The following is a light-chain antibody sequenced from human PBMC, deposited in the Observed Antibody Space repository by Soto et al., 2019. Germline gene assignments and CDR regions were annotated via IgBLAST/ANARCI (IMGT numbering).Light chain of an antibody. CDR3: QQYYSYPGT. Sequence: AIRMTQSPSSFSASTGDRVTITCRASQGISSYLAWYQQKPGKAPKLLIYAASTLQSGVPPRFSGSGSGTDFTLTISCLQSEDFATYYCQQYYSYPGTFGQGTKLEIK. J-gene: IGKJ2*01. V-gene: IGKV1-8*01. CDR1: QGISSY. CDR2: AAS.